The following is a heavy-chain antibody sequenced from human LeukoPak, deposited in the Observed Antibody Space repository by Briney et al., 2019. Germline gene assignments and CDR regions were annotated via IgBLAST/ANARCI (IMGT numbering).Heavy chain of an antibody. D-gene: IGHD6-13*01. V-gene: IGHV3-30-3*01. CDR1: GFTFSSYA. Sequence: TGGSLRLSCAASGFTFSSYAMHWVRQAPGKGLEWVAVISYDGSNKYYADSVKGRFTISRDNAKNSLYLQMNSLRAEDTAVYYCARGGAAAGLWGQGTLVTVSS. CDR3: ARGGAAAGL. J-gene: IGHJ4*02. CDR2: ISYDGSNK.